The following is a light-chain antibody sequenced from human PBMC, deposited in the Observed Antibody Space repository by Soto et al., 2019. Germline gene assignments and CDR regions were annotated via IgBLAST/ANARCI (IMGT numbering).Light chain of an antibody. V-gene: IGKV1-5*01. CDR3: QQSKSFPRT. Sequence: MTPSPATLSCSPGERATLSFRASQNIKNWLAWYQQRPGQAPKLLISEGSSLESGVPSTFSGTASGTDFTLTISSLQPDDFATYYCQQSKSFPRTFGQGTKVDI. CDR1: QNIKNW. CDR2: EGS. J-gene: IGKJ1*01.